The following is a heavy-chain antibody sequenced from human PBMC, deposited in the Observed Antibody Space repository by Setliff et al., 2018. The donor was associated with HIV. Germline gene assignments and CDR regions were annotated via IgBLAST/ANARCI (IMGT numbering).Heavy chain of an antibody. CDR1: GASIPGYY. CDR2: IYYSGST. V-gene: IGHV4-59*01. J-gene: IGHJ4*02. CDR3: AGARDDDILTGYYPHYFDY. Sequence: PSETLSLTCTVSGASIPGYYWSWIRQPPGKGLEWIGYIYYSGSTNYNPSLKSRVTLSVDTSKNQFSLELSSVTAADTAVYYCAGARDDDILTGYYPHYFDYWGQGALVTVSS. D-gene: IGHD3-9*01.